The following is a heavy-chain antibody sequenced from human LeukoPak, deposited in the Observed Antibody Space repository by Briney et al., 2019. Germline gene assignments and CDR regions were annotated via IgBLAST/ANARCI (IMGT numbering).Heavy chain of an antibody. CDR1: GFTFSSYW. Sequence: GGSLRLSCAASGFTFSSYWMSWVRQAPGKGLEWVAVISYDGSNKYYADSEKGRFTISRDNSKNTLYLQMNSLRAEDTAVYYCARDRSVVVPAAITNYYYGMDVWGQGTTVTVSS. D-gene: IGHD2-2*01. V-gene: IGHV3-30-3*01. CDR2: ISYDGSNK. J-gene: IGHJ6*02. CDR3: ARDRSVVVPAAITNYYYGMDV.